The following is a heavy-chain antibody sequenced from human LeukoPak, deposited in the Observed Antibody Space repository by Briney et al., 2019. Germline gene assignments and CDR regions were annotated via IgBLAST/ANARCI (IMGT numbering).Heavy chain of an antibody. J-gene: IGHJ4*02. V-gene: IGHV3-30*03. Sequence: PGGSLRLSCAASGFTFSSYGMHWVRQAPGKGLEWVAVISYDGSNKYYADSVKGRFTISRDNSKNTLYLQMNSLRAEDTAVYYCAIRIRAVAGPFDYWGQGTLVTVSS. D-gene: IGHD6-19*01. CDR3: AIRIRAVAGPFDY. CDR2: ISYDGSNK. CDR1: GFTFSSYG.